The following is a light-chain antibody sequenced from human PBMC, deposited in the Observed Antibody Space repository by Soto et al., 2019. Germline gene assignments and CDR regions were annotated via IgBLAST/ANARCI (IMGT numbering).Light chain of an antibody. CDR2: LDRSGSY. CDR3: ETWYSNAHKV. J-gene: IGLJ3*02. Sequence: QPVLTQSSSASASLGSSVKLTCILSSGHSTYIIAWHQQQPGKAPRFLMTLDRSGSYNRGSGVPDRFSGSSSGADRYLTIANLQYEDEGDYYCETWYSNAHKVFGGGTKLTVL. CDR1: SGHSTYI. V-gene: IGLV4-60*02.